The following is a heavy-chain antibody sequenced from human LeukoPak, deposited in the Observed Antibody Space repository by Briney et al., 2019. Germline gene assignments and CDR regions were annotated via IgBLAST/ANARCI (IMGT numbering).Heavy chain of an antibody. D-gene: IGHD1-26*01. Sequence: SETLSLTCTVSGGSISSYQWSWIRQPPGKGLEWIGYMYYSGSTKYNPSLKSRVTISVDTSKNQFSLRLSSVTAADTAVYYCARAPLLYSGSPFASWSQGTLVTVSS. J-gene: IGHJ4*02. CDR3: ARAPLLYSGSPFAS. CDR1: GGSISSYQ. V-gene: IGHV4-59*12. CDR2: MYYSGST.